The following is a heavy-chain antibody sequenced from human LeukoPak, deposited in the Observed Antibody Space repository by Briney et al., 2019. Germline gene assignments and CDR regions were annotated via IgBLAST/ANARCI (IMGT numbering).Heavy chain of an antibody. CDR1: GFTFSSYA. J-gene: IGHJ1*01. V-gene: IGHV3-23*01. D-gene: IGHD6-13*01. CDR3: AKATPYSSSWPLEYFQH. Sequence: GGSLRLSCAASGFTFSSYAMSWVRQAPGKGLEWVSAISGSGGSTYYADSVKGRFTISRDNSKNTLYLQMNSLRAEDTAVYYCAKATPYSSSWPLEYFQHWGQGTLDTVSS. CDR2: ISGSGGST.